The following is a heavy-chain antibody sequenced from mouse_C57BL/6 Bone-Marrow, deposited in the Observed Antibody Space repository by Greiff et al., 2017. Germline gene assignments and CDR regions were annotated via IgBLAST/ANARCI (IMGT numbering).Heavy chain of an antibody. CDR2: IHPNSGST. Sequence: QVQLQQPGAELVKPGASVKLSCKASGYTFTSYWMHWVKQRPGQGLEWIGMIHPNSGSTNYNEKFKSKATLTVDKSSSTAYMQLSSLTSEDSAVYYCARRRIITTVVATDDWGTGTTLTVSS. CDR1: GYTFTSYW. J-gene: IGHJ2*01. V-gene: IGHV1-64*01. D-gene: IGHD1-1*01. CDR3: ARRRIITTVVATDD.